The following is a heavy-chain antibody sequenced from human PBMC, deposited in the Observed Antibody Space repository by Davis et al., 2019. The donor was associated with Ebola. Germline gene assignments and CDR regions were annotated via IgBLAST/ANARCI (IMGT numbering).Heavy chain of an antibody. CDR1: GYTFTSYY. D-gene: IGHD3-22*01. CDR3: ARACYDSSGYYYHYYYYGMDV. V-gene: IGHV1-46*03. Sequence: ASVKVSCKASGYTFTSYYMHWVRQAPGQGLEWMGIINPSGGSTSYAQKFQGRVTMTRDTSTSTVYMELSSLRSEDTAVYYCARACYDSSGYYYHYYYYGMDVWGQGTTVTVSS. CDR2: INPSGGST. J-gene: IGHJ6*02.